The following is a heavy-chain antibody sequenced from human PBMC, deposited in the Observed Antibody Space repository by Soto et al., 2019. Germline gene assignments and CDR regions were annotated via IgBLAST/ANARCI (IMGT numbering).Heavy chain of an antibody. Sequence: GASVMVSCKASGYTFTSYDINWVRQATGQGLEWMGWMHPNSGNTGHAQKCQGRVTVTRNTSISTAYMELSSLISEDTAVYYCARAPPFYGSGSYLYYYYYYGMDVWGQGTTVTVSS. CDR1: GYTFTSYD. CDR2: MHPNSGNT. CDR3: ARAPPFYGSGSYLYYYYYYGMDV. D-gene: IGHD3-10*01. J-gene: IGHJ6*02. V-gene: IGHV1-8*01.